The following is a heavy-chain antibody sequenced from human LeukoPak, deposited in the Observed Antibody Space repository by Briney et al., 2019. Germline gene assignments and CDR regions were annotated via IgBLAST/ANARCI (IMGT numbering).Heavy chain of an antibody. Sequence: GGSLRLSCAASGFTFDDYTMHWVRQAPGKGLEWVAVISYDGSNKYYADSVKGRFTISRDNSKNTLYLQMNSLRAEDTAVYYCAKARNRWNDRVVGLDYWGQGTLVTVSS. V-gene: IGHV3-30*04. J-gene: IGHJ4*02. CDR2: ISYDGSNK. CDR3: AKARNRWNDRVVGLDY. D-gene: IGHD1-1*01. CDR1: GFTFDDYT.